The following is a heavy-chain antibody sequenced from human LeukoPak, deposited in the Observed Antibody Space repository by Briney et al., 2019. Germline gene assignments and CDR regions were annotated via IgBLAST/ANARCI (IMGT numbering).Heavy chain of an antibody. CDR2: IYYSGST. Sequence: PSETLSLTCTVSGGSITSSSYYWGWIRQPPGKGLEWIGSIYYSGSTYYNPSLKSRVTISVDTSKNQFSLKLSSVTAADTAVYYCARSRYYDFWSGYSSGIDYWGQGTLVTVSS. CDR1: GGSITSSSYY. V-gene: IGHV4-39*07. J-gene: IGHJ4*02. CDR3: ARSRYYDFWSGYSSGIDY. D-gene: IGHD3-3*01.